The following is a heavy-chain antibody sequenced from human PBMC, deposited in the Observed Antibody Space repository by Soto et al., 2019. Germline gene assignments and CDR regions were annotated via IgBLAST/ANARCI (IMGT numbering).Heavy chain of an antibody. D-gene: IGHD3-22*01. CDR1: GGSISSGGYY. CDR3: ARVGRYYDSGVWGGYFEY. V-gene: IGHV4-31*03. Sequence: QVQLQESGPGLVKPSQTLSLTCTVSGGSISSGGYYWSWIRQDPGKGLEWIGYLYYSGVTYYNPSLKSRVTSSVDTSKNQFSLKLNSVTAADTAVYYCARVGRYYDSGVWGGYFEYWGQGTLVTVTS. CDR2: LYYSGVT. J-gene: IGHJ4*02.